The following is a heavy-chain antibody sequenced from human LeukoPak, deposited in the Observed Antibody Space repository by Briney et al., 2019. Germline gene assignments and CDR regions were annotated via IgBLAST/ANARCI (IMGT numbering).Heavy chain of an antibody. D-gene: IGHD2-15*01. CDR2: TNPNDGAT. CDR1: GYTFIGYY. CDR3: ARVGAGSCCHFEY. V-gene: IGHV1-2*02. J-gene: IGHJ4*02. Sequence: GASVKVSCKPSGYTFIGYYLHWVRQAPGQGLEWMGWTNPNDGATSYAQKFQGRVTMTRDTSIRTAYMELSRLTSDDTAVYYCARVGAGSCCHFEYWGQGTLVTVSS.